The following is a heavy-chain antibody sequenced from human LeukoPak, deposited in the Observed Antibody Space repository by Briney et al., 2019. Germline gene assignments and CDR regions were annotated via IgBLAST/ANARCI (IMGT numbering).Heavy chain of an antibody. CDR3: ARDRKDYYDSSGYQNHPFAFDY. Sequence: GSSVKVSCKASGGTFSSYAISWVRQAPGQGLEWMGGIIPIFGTANYAQKFQGRVTITADESTSTAYMELSRLRSEDTAVYYCARDRKDYYDSSGYQNHPFAFDYWGQGTLVTVSS. CDR1: GGTFSSYA. J-gene: IGHJ4*02. V-gene: IGHV1-69*01. D-gene: IGHD3-22*01. CDR2: IIPIFGTA.